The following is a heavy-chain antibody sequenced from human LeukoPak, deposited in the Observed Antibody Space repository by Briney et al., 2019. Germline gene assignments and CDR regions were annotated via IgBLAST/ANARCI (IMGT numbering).Heavy chain of an antibody. Sequence: ASVKVSCKFSGYILIQLSMHWVRQAPGKGLEWMGNFDPEHGEPIYAQRFQGRVTMTEDTSTDTAYMELSSLRSEDTAVYYCATHLGATLFDYWGQGTLVTVSS. J-gene: IGHJ4*02. CDR2: FDPEHGEP. CDR3: ATHLGATLFDY. CDR1: GYILIQLS. V-gene: IGHV1-24*01. D-gene: IGHD1-26*01.